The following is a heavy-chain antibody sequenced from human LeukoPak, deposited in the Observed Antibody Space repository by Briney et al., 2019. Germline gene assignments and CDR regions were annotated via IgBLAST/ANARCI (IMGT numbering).Heavy chain of an antibody. CDR3: ARTFVSGDGYKVGYFDY. CDR2: IYSSGST. D-gene: IGHD5-24*01. J-gene: IGHJ4*02. Sequence: QPGGSLRLSCAASGLTVSINYMSWVRQAPGKGLEWVSLIYSSGSTYYADSVKGRFTISRDSSKNTLFLQMNSLTAEDTAIYYCARTFVSGDGYKVGYFDYWGQRTLVTVSS. CDR1: GLTVSINY. V-gene: IGHV3-53*01.